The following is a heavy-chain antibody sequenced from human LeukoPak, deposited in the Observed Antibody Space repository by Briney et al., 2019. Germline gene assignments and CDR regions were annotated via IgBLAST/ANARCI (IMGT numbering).Heavy chain of an antibody. Sequence: PGGSLRLSCAASGFTFSSYEMNWVRQAPGKGLEGGSYISSSGSTIYYADSVKGRFTISRDNAKNSLYLQMDSLRAEDTAVYYCARDYYGSGSHYKYGMDVWGQGTTVTVSS. CDR2: ISSSGSTI. J-gene: IGHJ6*02. CDR3: ARDYYGSGSHYKYGMDV. CDR1: GFTFSSYE. V-gene: IGHV3-48*03. D-gene: IGHD3-10*01.